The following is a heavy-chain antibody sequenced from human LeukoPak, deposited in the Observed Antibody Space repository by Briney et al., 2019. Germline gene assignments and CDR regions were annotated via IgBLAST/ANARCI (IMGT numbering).Heavy chain of an antibody. CDR1: GYTFTSYY. J-gene: IGHJ4*02. CDR3: AREKRASGRYYSFDY. CDR2: INPSGGST. D-gene: IGHD1-26*01. Sequence: ASVKVSCKASGYTFTSYYMHWVRQAPGQGLEWMGIINPSGGSTSYAQKFQGRVTLNRDTSTSTVYMERSSLRCEDTAVYCCAREKRASGRYYSFDYWGQGTLANVSS. V-gene: IGHV1-46*01.